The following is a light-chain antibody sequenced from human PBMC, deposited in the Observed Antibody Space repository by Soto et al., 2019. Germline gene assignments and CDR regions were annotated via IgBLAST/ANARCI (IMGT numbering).Light chain of an antibody. Sequence: EIVLTQSPATLSLSPGERATLSCRASQSVSSYLAWYQQKPGQAHRLLIYDASNRATGIPARFSGSGSGTDFTLTISTLEPEDSAVYYCQQRSNWWTFGQGTKVEI. J-gene: IGKJ1*01. CDR2: DAS. CDR3: QQRSNWWT. V-gene: IGKV3-11*01. CDR1: QSVSSY.